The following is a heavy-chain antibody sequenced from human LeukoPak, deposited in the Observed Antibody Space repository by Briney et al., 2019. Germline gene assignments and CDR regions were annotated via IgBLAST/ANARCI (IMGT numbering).Heavy chain of an antibody. CDR2: IYSGGNT. J-gene: IGHJ4*02. D-gene: IGHD2-15*01. Sequence: GGSLRLSCTVSGFTVSSNSWSWVRQAPGKGLEWVSFIYSGGNTHYSDSVKGRFTLSRDNSKNTLYLQMNSLRAEDTAIYYCARRASEYSHPYDYWGQGTLVTVSS. CDR1: GFTVSSNS. CDR3: ARRASEYSHPYDY. V-gene: IGHV3-53*01.